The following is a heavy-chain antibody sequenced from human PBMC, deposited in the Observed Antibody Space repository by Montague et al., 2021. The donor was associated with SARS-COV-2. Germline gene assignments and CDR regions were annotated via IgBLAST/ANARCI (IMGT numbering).Heavy chain of an antibody. D-gene: IGHD1-1*01. V-gene: IGHV4-39*01. CDR2: VHYTGTT. J-gene: IGHJ3*02. Sequence: SETLSLTCTVSGGSITVSRYDWGWIRQPPGKGLEWIGSVHYTGTTSYNAFLKSRLTISVDTSENQFSLKMTSVTASDTAVYYCARHRANAGSFDIWGQGTMVTVSS. CDR3: ARHRANAGSFDI. CDR1: GGSITVSRYD.